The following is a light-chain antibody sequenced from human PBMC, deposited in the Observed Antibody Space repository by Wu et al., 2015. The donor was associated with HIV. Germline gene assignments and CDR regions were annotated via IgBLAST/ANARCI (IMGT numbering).Light chain of an antibody. CDR2: DSS. CDR3: QDREF. V-gene: IGKV3D-20*02. CDR1: SCHF. Sequence: VLTQSPGDPGCVSGXNRHPLLRDQSSCHFVSLVSEKPGQRPRLLIYDSSRRASGVPDKFVGSGSGTSFFLTINKVAPEDFAVYICQDREFFGLGTKVE. J-gene: IGKJ2*01.